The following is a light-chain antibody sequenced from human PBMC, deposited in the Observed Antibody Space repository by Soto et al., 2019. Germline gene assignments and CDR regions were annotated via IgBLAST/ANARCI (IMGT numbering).Light chain of an antibody. CDR1: QSVSSNY. CDR3: QQYGSSPIT. V-gene: IGKV3-20*01. Sequence: EIVLPQSPGTLSLSPGERATLSCRASQSVSSNYLAWYQQKPGQAPRPLIYGASSRATGIPDRFSGSGSGTDFSLTISRLEPEDFAVYYCQQYGSSPITFGQGTRLEIK. J-gene: IGKJ5*01. CDR2: GAS.